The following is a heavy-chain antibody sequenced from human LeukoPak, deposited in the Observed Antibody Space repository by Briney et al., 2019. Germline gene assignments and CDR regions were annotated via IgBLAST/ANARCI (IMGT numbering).Heavy chain of an antibody. V-gene: IGHV3-23*01. D-gene: IGHD3-22*01. CDR3: AKRIYDTSYYRD. CDR1: GFTFSGYA. Sequence: AGGSRRLSCAVSGFTFSGYAMSWVRQAPGKGLEWVSTISGSGGSTYYADSVKGRLTISRDNSKNTLYLQMNSLRAEDTAVYYCAKRIYDTSYYRDWGQGTLVTVSS. CDR2: ISGSGGST. J-gene: IGHJ4*02.